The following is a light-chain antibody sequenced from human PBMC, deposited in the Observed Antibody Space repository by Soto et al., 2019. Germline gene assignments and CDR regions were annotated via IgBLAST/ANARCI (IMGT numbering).Light chain of an antibody. CDR3: QQRSSWPIT. J-gene: IGKJ5*01. V-gene: IGKV3-11*01. Sequence: EIVLTQSPATLSLSPGERATVSCRSSQSVTSYLAWYQQRPGQAPRLLIYDASRRATGIPARFSGSGSGADFTLTISTLEPEDFAVYYCQQRSSWPITFGQGTRWRL. CDR1: QSVTSY. CDR2: DAS.